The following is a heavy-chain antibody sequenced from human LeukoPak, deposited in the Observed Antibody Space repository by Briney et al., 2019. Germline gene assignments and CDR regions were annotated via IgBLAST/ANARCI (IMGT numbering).Heavy chain of an antibody. D-gene: IGHD2-15*01. CDR2: IYYSGST. J-gene: IGHJ4*02. Sequence: PSETLSLTCTVSGGSISGGGYYWSWIRQHPGKGLEWIGYIYYSGSTYYNPSLKSRVTISVDTSKNQFSLKLSSVTAADTAVYYCARALRRYCSGGSCTAYYFDYWGQGTLVTVSS. CDR3: ARALRRYCSGGSCTAYYFDY. V-gene: IGHV4-31*03. CDR1: GGSISGGGYY.